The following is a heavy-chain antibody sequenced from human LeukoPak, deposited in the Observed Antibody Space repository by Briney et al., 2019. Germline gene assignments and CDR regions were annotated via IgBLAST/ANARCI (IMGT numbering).Heavy chain of an antibody. D-gene: IGHD6-13*01. Sequence: ASVKVSCKASGYTFTSYYMHWVRQAPGQGLEWMGIINPSGGSTSYAQKFQGRVTMTRDTSTSTVYMELSSLRSEDTAVYYCVRESGIMAAAGNYFDYWGQGTLVTVSS. V-gene: IGHV1-46*01. CDR1: GYTFTSYY. CDR3: VRESGIMAAAGNYFDY. J-gene: IGHJ4*02. CDR2: INPSGGST.